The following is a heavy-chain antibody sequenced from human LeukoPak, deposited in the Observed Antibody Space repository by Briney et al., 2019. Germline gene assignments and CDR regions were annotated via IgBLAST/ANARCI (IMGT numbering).Heavy chain of an antibody. CDR1: GGSFSGYY. D-gene: IGHD3-3*01. J-gene: IGHJ4*02. V-gene: IGHV4-34*01. Sequence: SETLSLTCAVYGGSFSGYYWSWIRQPPGKGLEWIGEINHSGNTNYNPSLKSRVTISVDTSKNQFSLKLSSVTAADTAVYYCARGGYYDFWSGRSLFDYWGQGTLVTVSS. CDR3: ARGGYYDFWSGRSLFDY. CDR2: INHSGNT.